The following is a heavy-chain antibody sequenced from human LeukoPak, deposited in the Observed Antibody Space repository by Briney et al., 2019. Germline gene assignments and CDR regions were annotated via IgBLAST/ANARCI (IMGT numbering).Heavy chain of an antibody. CDR2: ISLDGATT. CDR3: VKDHGWLLYS. Sequence: GGSLRLSCAASGFTFSSYGMGWVRQAPGKGLEWVSGISLDGATTYYAGSVEGRFTISRDNSKNTLYLQMNSLRADDTAVYYCVKDHGWLLYSWGQGTLVTVSS. D-gene: IGHD3-9*01. J-gene: IGHJ4*02. CDR1: GFTFSSYG. V-gene: IGHV3-23*01.